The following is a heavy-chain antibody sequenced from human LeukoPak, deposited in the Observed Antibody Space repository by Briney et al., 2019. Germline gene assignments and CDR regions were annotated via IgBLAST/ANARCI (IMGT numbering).Heavy chain of an antibody. D-gene: IGHD6-13*01. Sequence: SQTLSLTCTVSGGSISSGSYYWSWIRRPAGKGLEWIGRIYTSGSTNYNPSLKSRVTISVDTSKNQFSLKLSSVTAADTAVYYCASSKDGRIAAAQFDYWGQGTLVTVSS. CDR1: GGSISSGSYY. CDR3: ASSKDGRIAAAQFDY. V-gene: IGHV4-61*02. J-gene: IGHJ4*02. CDR2: IYTSGST.